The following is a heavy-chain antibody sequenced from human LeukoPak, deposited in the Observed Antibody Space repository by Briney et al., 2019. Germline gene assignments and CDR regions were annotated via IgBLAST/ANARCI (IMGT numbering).Heavy chain of an antibody. CDR3: ARDPGSYFDY. CDR1: GGSISSYY. CDR2: IYYSGST. V-gene: IGHV4-59*01. J-gene: IGHJ4*02. D-gene: IGHD5-12*01. Sequence: SETLSLTCTVSGGSISSYYWSWIRQPPGKGLEWIGYIYYSGSTNYNPSLKSRVTISVDTSKNQFSLKLSSVTAADTAVYYCARDPGSYFDYWGQGTLLTVSS.